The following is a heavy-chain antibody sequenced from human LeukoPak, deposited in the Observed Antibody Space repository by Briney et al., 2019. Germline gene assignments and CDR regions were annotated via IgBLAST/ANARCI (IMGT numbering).Heavy chain of an antibody. CDR2: INHSGST. CDR3: ARGGGGWLPFDY. CDR1: GGSFSGYY. D-gene: IGHD5-24*01. J-gene: IGHJ4*02. Sequence: PSETLSLTCAVYGGSFSGYYWSWIRQPPGKGLEWIGEINHSGSTNYNPSLKSRVTISVDTSKTQFSLKLSSVTAADTAVYYCARGGGGWLPFDYWGQGTLVTVSS. V-gene: IGHV4-34*01.